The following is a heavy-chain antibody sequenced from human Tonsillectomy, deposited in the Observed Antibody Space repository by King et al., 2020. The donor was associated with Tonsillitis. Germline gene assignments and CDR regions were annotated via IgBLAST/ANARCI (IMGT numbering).Heavy chain of an antibody. V-gene: IGHV3-11*06. D-gene: IGHD3-9*01. Sequence: VQLVESGGGLVKPGGSLRLSCAASGFTFSDYYMSWIRQAPGKGLEWVSYISSSSSYTNYADSVKGRFTISRDNAKNSLYLQMNSLRAEDTAVYYCAEDGGYYDILTGYYKGAFDIWGQGTMVTVSS. J-gene: IGHJ3*02. CDR1: GFTFSDYY. CDR2: ISSSSSYT. CDR3: AEDGGYYDILTGYYKGAFDI.